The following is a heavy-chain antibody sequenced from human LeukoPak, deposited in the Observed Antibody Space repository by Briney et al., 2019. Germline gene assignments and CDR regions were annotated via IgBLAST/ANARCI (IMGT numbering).Heavy chain of an antibody. CDR2: FYPEYGET. D-gene: IGHD1-1*01. CDR1: GYSRTELS. Sequence: GASVTVSCKVSGYSRTELSLHWVRQAPGKGLEWMGRFYPEYGETIYAHQFQGRVTMTEDTSTDTAYMELSSLRSEDTAEYFCAVSLTTGGYYGMDVWGQGTTVTVSS. CDR3: AVSLTTGGYYGMDV. J-gene: IGHJ6*02. V-gene: IGHV1-24*01.